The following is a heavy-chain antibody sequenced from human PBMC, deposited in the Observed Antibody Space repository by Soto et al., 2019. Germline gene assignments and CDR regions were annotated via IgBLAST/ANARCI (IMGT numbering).Heavy chain of an antibody. CDR2: ITPFNGDV. D-gene: IGHD1-26*01. Sequence: QMQLVQSGAEVKKPGSSVTVSCKALGNTFTYRYLHWVRQAPGQALEWMGWITPFNGDVHYAQKFQERLAITRDRSINTAYMRMSSLRSEETAMYYCASGGAGSGPFTWELPDHWGQGTLVTVSS. CDR3: ASGGAGSGPFTWELPDH. J-gene: IGHJ4*02. V-gene: IGHV1-45*02. CDR1: GNTFTYRY.